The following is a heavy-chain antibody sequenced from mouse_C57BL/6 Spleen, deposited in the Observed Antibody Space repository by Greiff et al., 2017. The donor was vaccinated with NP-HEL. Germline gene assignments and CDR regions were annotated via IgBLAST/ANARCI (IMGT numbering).Heavy chain of an antibody. CDR3: ARGDYGSSYDYYAMDY. CDR1: GFTFSDYG. J-gene: IGHJ4*01. D-gene: IGHD1-1*01. Sequence: DVKLVESGGGLVKPGGSLKLSCAASGFTFSDYGMHWVRQAPEKGLEWVAYISSGSSTIYYADTVKGRFTISRDNAKNTLFLQMTSLRSEDTAMYYCARGDYGSSYDYYAMDYWGQGTSVTVSS. V-gene: IGHV5-17*01. CDR2: ISSGSSTI.